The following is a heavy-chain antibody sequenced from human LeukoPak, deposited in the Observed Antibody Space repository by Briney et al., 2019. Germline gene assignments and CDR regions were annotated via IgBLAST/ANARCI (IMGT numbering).Heavy chain of an antibody. CDR1: GGSFSGYY. D-gene: IGHD3-3*01. J-gene: IGHJ5*02. V-gene: IGHV4-34*01. Sequence: SETLSLTCAVYGGSFSGYYWSWIRQPPGKGLEWIGEINHSGSTNYNPSLKSRVTMSVDTSKNQFSLKLSSVTAADTAVYYCASRDAITIFGVGYNWFDPWGQGTLVTVSS. CDR3: ASRDAITIFGVGYNWFDP. CDR2: INHSGST.